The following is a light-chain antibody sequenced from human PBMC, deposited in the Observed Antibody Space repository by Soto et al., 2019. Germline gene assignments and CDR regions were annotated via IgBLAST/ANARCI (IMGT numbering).Light chain of an antibody. CDR2: KAS. V-gene: IGKV1-5*03. CDR3: KKYNDYWT. Sequence: DIQMTQSPSTLSGSVGDRVTITCRASQTISSWLAWYQQKPGKAPKLLIYKASTLKSGVPSRFSGSGSGTEFTLTISSLQPDDFATHHGKKYNDYWTFGQVPKGDI. J-gene: IGKJ1*01. CDR1: QTISSW.